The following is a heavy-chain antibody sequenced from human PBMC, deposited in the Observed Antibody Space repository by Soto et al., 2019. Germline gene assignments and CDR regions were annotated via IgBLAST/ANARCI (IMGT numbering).Heavy chain of an antibody. J-gene: IGHJ6*02. V-gene: IGHV1-18*04. CDR1: GYTFTSYG. D-gene: IGHD6-19*01. CDR2: ISAYNGNT. Sequence: ASVKVSCKASGYTFTSYGISWVRQAPGQGLEWMGWISAYNGNTNYAQKLQGRVTMTTDTSTSTAYMELRSLRSDDTAVYYCARDGDSSGWSTYYYYGMDVWGQGTTVTVS. CDR3: ARDGDSSGWSTYYYYGMDV.